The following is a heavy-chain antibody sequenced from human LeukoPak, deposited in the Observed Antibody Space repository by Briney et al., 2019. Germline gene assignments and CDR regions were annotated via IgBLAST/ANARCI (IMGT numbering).Heavy chain of an antibody. V-gene: IGHV4-34*09. J-gene: IGHJ4*02. D-gene: IGHD3-22*01. CDR1: GGSFSGYY. CDR3: TRDVPRSSGYPDN. Sequence: SETLSLTCAVYGGSFSGYYWSWIRQPPGKGLEWIGEINHSGSTNYNPSLKSRVTISVDTSKNQFSLKLSSVTASDTAVYYCTRDVPRSSGYPDNWGQGTLVTVSS. CDR2: INHSGST.